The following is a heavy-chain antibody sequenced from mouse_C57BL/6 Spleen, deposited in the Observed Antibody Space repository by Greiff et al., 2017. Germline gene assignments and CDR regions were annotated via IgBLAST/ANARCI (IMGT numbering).Heavy chain of an antibody. CDR2: ISSGGSYT. CDR1: GFTFSSYG. J-gene: IGHJ2*01. CDR3: ARRCPYFDY. Sequence: EVKVVESGGDLVKPGGSLKLSCAASGFTFSSYGMSWVRQTPDKRLEWVATISSGGSYTYYPDGVTWRFTISSDKAKNTLYLQMSSLKSEYTAMYYCARRCPYFDYWGQGTTLTVSS. V-gene: IGHV5-6*02.